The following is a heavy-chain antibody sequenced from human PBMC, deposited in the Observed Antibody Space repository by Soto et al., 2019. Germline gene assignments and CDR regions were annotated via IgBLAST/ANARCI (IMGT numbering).Heavy chain of an antibody. J-gene: IGHJ4*02. D-gene: IGHD5-18*01. V-gene: IGHV4-30-4*01. CDR1: GGSISSGDYY. Sequence: SETLSLTCTVSGGSISSGDYYGSWIRQPPGKGLEWIGYIYYSGSTYYNPSLKSRVTISVDTSKNQFSLKLSSVTAADTAVYYCASNRYGYTFYDYWGQGTLVTVSS. CDR3: ASNRYGYTFYDY. CDR2: IYYSGST.